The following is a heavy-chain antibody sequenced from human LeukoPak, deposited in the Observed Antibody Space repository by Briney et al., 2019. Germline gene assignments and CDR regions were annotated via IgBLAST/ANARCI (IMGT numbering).Heavy chain of an antibody. CDR3: ASWEYYYDSSGFAFDI. CDR1: GYTFTSYY. D-gene: IGHD3-22*01. Sequence: GASVKVSCKASGYTFTSYYMHWVRQAPGQGLEWMGIINPSGGSTSYAQKFQGRVTMTRDTSTSTVYMELSSLRSEDTAVYYCASWEYYYDSSGFAFDIWGQGTMVTVSS. V-gene: IGHV1-46*01. CDR2: INPSGGST. J-gene: IGHJ3*02.